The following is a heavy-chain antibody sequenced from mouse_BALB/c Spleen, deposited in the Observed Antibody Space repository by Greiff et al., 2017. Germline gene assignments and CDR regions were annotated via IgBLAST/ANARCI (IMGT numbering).Heavy chain of an antibody. CDR3: AREGLTGKGGYFDV. CDR1: GFTFSDYY. J-gene: IGHJ1*01. D-gene: IGHD4-1*01. CDR2: ISDGGSYT. V-gene: IGHV5-4*02. Sequence: EVQLVESGGGLVKPGGSLKLSCAASGFTFSDYYMYWVRQTPEKRLEWVATISDGGSYTYYPDSVKGRFTISRDNAKNNLYLQMSSLKSEDTAMYYCAREGLTGKGGYFDVWGAGTTVTVSS.